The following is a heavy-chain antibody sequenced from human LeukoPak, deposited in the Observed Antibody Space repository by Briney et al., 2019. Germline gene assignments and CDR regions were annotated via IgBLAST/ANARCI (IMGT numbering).Heavy chain of an antibody. CDR3: ARDYAWDCYALVLDS. V-gene: IGHV3-11*01. D-gene: IGHD3-16*01. J-gene: IGHJ4*02. Sequence: GGSLTLSCLASGFTLNDYYMSWIRPPPGEGLEWISYISGSVDRIYYADSVKGRFTISRDNAKNSLYLQLNSLRAEDTAVYYCARDYAWDCYALVLDSWGQGALVTVSS. CDR2: ISGSVDRI. CDR1: GFTLNDYY.